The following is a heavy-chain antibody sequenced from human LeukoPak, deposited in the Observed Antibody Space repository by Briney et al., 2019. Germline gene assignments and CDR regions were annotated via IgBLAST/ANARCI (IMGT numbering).Heavy chain of an antibody. CDR1: GLTVSSKY. J-gene: IGHJ4*02. Sequence: GGSLRLSCAASGLTVSSKYMSWVRQAPGKGLEWVSVMYNNGNTHYADSVKGRFTVSRDNAKNKLYLQVNSLRAEDTAMYYCARVGGDQVGYWGQGTLVTVSS. D-gene: IGHD4-17*01. V-gene: IGHV3-53*01. CDR2: MYNNGNT. CDR3: ARVGGDQVGY.